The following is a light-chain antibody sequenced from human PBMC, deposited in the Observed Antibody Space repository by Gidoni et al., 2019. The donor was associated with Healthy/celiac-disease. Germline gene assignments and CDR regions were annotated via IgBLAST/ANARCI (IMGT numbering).Light chain of an antibody. Sequence: QSALTQPASVSVSPGLSITISCTGTSRDGGIYNLVSWYHRHPGKAPKLMIYEVSKRPPGVSNRFSGSKAGNTASLTISGLQAEDEADYYCCSYAGRSTLVVGGGTKLTVL. CDR2: EVS. CDR3: CSYAGRSTLV. J-gene: IGLJ2*01. CDR1: SRDGGIYNL. V-gene: IGLV2-23*02.